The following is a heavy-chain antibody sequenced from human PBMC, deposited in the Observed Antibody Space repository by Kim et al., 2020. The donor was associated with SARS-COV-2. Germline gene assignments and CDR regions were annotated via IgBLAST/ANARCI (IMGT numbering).Heavy chain of an antibody. Sequence: SVKVSCKASGGTFSSYAISWVRQAPGQGLEWMGGIIPIFGTANYAQKFQGRVTITADESTSTAYMELSSLRSEDTAVYYCARDDAYYDSSGYYLPAYWGQGTLVTVSS. CDR1: GGTFSSYA. D-gene: IGHD3-22*01. CDR3: ARDDAYYDSSGYYLPAY. V-gene: IGHV1-69*13. CDR2: IIPIFGTA. J-gene: IGHJ4*02.